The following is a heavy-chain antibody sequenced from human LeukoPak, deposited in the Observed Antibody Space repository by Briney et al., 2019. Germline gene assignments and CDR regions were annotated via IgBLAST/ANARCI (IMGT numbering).Heavy chain of an antibody. V-gene: IGHV3-23*01. Sequence: PGGSLRLPCAASGCPFSSYVISWLRQAPGKGVVWVSAVSGSGGTTYYADSVKGQFTISRDNSKNTLYLQMNRLRAEDTAMYYCAKSDYYDSSGHPSSFEYWGQGTLVTVSS. CDR3: AKSDYYDSSGHPSSFEY. J-gene: IGHJ4*02. CDR1: GCPFSSYV. D-gene: IGHD3-22*01. CDR2: VSGSGGTT.